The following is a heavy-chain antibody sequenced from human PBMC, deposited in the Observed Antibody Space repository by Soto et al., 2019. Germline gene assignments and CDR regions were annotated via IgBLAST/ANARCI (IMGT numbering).Heavy chain of an antibody. CDR1: GGSFSGYY. CDR3: ARVGSSSPFYY. CDR2: INHSGST. Sequence: SETLSLTCAVYGGSFSGYYWSWIRQPPGKGLEWIGEINHSGSTNYNPSLKSRVTISVDTSKNQFSLKLSSVTAADTAVYYCARVGSSSPFYYWGQGTLVTVS. J-gene: IGHJ4*02. D-gene: IGHD6-6*01. V-gene: IGHV4-34*01.